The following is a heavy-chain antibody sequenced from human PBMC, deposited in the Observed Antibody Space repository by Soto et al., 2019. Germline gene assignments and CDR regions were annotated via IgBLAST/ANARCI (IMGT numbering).Heavy chain of an antibody. CDR2: IYYSGST. CDR3: ARHRGNLGYCSGGSCYPKSKYYYFDY. Sequence: TLSLTCTVSGGSISSYYWSWIRQPPGKGLEWIGYIYYSGSTNYNPSLKSRVTISVDTSKNQFSLKLSSVTAADTAVYYCARHRGNLGYCSGGSCYPKSKYYYFDYWGQGTLVTVSS. J-gene: IGHJ4*02. D-gene: IGHD2-15*01. V-gene: IGHV4-59*08. CDR1: GGSISSYY.